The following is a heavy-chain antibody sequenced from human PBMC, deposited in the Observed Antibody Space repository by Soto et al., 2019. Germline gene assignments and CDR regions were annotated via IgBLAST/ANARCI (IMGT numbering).Heavy chain of an antibody. V-gene: IGHV1-69*13. CDR1: GGTFSSYA. Sequence: SVKVSCKASGGTFSSYAISWVRQAPGQGLEWMGGIIPILGTANYAQKFQGRVTITADESTSTAYMELSSLRSEDTAVYYCASVDTIFGVVINYYYYGMHVWGQGTTVTVSS. D-gene: IGHD3-3*01. CDR2: IIPILGTA. J-gene: IGHJ6*02. CDR3: ASVDTIFGVVINYYYYGMHV.